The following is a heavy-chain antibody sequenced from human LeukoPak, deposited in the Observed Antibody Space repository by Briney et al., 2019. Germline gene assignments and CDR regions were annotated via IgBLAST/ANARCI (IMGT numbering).Heavy chain of an antibody. V-gene: IGHV4-34*01. J-gene: IGHJ4*02. CDR3: ARGATPTVTTFDY. CDR2: INHSGST. CDR1: GGSFSGYY. D-gene: IGHD4-11*01. Sequence: SETLSLTCAAYGGSFSGYYWSWIRQPPGKGLEWIGEINHSGSTNYNPSLKSRVTISVDTSKNQFSLKLSSVTAADTAVYYCARGATPTVTTFDYWGQGTLVTVSS.